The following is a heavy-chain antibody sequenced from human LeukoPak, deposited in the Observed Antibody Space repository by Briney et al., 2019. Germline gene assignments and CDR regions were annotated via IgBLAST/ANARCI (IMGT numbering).Heavy chain of an antibody. CDR2: INPNSGGT. Sequence: GASVKVSCKASGYTFTGYYMHWARQAPGQRLEWMRWINPNSGGTKYAQNFQGRVTLTRDTSFSTAYMELRRLRSDDTAVYYCARESRTPSPPGDAFVIWGQGTWVTVSS. J-gene: IGHJ3*02. CDR1: GYTFTGYY. V-gene: IGHV1-2*02. CDR3: ARESRTPSPPGDAFVI. D-gene: IGHD1-1*01.